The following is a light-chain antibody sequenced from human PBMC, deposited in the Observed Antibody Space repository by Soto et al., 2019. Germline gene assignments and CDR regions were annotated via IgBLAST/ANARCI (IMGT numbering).Light chain of an antibody. V-gene: IGKV1D-12*01. CDR2: GAS. J-gene: IGKJ5*01. CDR3: QQAKSFPST. CDR1: HGIDNW. Sequence: DIQMTQSPSSVSASVGDRVTITCRASHGIDNWLAWYQQKPWTSPKLLIYGASSLQNGVQLRFSGSGSGTDFTLTISRLQPEDFATYYCQQAKSFPSTFGQGTRLEIK.